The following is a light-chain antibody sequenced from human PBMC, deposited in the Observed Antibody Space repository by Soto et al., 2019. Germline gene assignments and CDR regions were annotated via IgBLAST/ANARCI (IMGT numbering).Light chain of an antibody. CDR2: GAS. CDR3: QQYGSSNT. CDR1: RSVSSSY. V-gene: IGKV3-20*01. Sequence: EIVMAQSPASLCVSPGERATLSCRASRSVSSSYLAWYQQKPGQAPRLLIYGASSRATGIPYRVSGSGSGTDFTLTIIRLEPEDFAVYYCQQYGSSNTFGQGTQLEIK. J-gene: IGKJ5*01.